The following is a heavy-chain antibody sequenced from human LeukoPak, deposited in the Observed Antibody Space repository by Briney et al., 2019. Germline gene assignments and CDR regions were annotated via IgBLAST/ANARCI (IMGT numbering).Heavy chain of an antibody. Sequence: SETLSLTCTVSGGSITSPDYHWGWIRQPQGKGLEWIGSVSFSGSTHYNSSLKSRVIVFVETPENRFSLRMKFVTAADTALYFCATRNSETADDRWGQGILVTVSS. CDR2: VSFSGST. V-gene: IGHV4-39*01. J-gene: IGHJ5*02. CDR1: GGSITSPDYH. CDR3: ATRNSETADDR. D-gene: IGHD2/OR15-2a*01.